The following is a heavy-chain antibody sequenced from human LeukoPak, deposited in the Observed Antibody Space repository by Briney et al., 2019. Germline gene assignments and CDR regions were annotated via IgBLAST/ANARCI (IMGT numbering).Heavy chain of an antibody. CDR2: IYYSGTT. CDR1: GGSISNYY. V-gene: IGHV4-59*01. Sequence: PSETLSLTCTVSGGSISNYYWSWNRQPPGKGLEWIGYIYYSGTTNYNPSLKSRVTISLDTSKSQFSLKLSSVTAADTAVYYCARGRKDDSGSYPADYWGQGILVTVSS. CDR3: ARGRKDDSGSYPADY. J-gene: IGHJ4*02. D-gene: IGHD3-10*01.